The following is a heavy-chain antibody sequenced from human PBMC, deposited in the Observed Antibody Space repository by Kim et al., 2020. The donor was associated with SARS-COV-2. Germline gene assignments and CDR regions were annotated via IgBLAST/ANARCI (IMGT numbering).Heavy chain of an antibody. CDR3: ASVPLWPGGYDDIDY. D-gene: IGHD5-12*01. Sequence: SETLSLTCAVYGGSFSGYYWSWIRQPPGKGLEWIGEINHSGSTNYNPSLKSRVTISVDTSKNQFSLKLSSVTAADTAVYYCASVPLWPGGYDDIDYWGQGTLVTVSS. CDR2: INHSGST. V-gene: IGHV4-34*01. J-gene: IGHJ4*02. CDR1: GGSFSGYY.